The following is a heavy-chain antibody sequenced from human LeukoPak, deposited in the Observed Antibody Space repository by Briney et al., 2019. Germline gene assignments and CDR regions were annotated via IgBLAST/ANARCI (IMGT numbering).Heavy chain of an antibody. D-gene: IGHD5-12*01. CDR2: IKSDGSST. CDR1: GFTFSTYW. V-gene: IGHV3-74*01. Sequence: QAGGSLRLSCAASGFTFSTYWMHWVNQAPGKGLVWVSHIKSDGSSTSYADSVKGRFTISRDNAKNTLYLQMNSLRAEDTAVYFCARDRGYTQDYWGQGTLVTVSS. J-gene: IGHJ4*02. CDR3: ARDRGYTQDY.